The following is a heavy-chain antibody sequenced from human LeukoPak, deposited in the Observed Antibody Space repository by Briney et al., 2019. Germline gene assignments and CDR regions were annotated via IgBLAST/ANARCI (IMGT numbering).Heavy chain of an antibody. CDR3: ARDFAPPMDV. Sequence: PSETLSLTCTVSGGSISSYYWSWIRQPAGKGLEWIGRILTGGSTNYNPSLKSRVTMSVDTSKNQFSLNLRSVTAADTAVYYCARDFAPPMDVWGQGTTVTVSS. J-gene: IGHJ6*02. V-gene: IGHV4-4*07. CDR1: GGSISSYY. CDR2: ILTGGST.